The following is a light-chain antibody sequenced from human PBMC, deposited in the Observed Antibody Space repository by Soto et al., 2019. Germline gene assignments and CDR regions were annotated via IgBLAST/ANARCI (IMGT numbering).Light chain of an antibody. V-gene: IGKV3-15*01. CDR3: QQYNNWWT. Sequence: IVMTQSPATLSVYPGERATLSCRASQSVSSNLAWYQQKPGQAPRLLIYGASTRATGIPARFSGSGSGTEFTLTISSLQSEDFAVYYCQQYNNWWTFGQGSKVDI. J-gene: IGKJ1*01. CDR1: QSVSSN. CDR2: GAS.